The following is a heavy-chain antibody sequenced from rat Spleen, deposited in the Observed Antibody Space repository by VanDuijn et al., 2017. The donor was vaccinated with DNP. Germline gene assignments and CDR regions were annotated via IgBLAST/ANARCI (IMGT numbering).Heavy chain of an antibody. CDR1: GFSFSDYY. J-gene: IGHJ2*01. D-gene: IGHD1-6*01. Sequence: EVQLVESGGGLVQPGRSLKLSCAASGFSFSDYYMAWVRQAPTKGLEWVAYISYDGGSTYYGDSVKGRFTISRDNAKSTLYLQMNSLRSEDMATYYCAKDPEYYGFQGYFDYWGQGVMVTVSS. V-gene: IGHV5-20*01. CDR3: AKDPEYYGFQGYFDY. CDR2: ISYDGGST.